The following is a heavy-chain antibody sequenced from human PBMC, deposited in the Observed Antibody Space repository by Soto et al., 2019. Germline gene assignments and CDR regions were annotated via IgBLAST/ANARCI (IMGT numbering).Heavy chain of an antibody. CDR2: VYYSGST. J-gene: IGHJ4*02. D-gene: IGHD3-22*01. V-gene: IGHV4-39*01. CDR1: GGSINNGRYY. Sequence: SETLSLTCTVSGGSINNGRYYWGWIRQPPGKGLEWIGSVYYSGSTSYSSSLKSRVTISVDTSMNQFSLNLSSVAAADTAVYYCARHNTYYYDSSTYYPDYWGPGTLVTVSS. CDR3: ARHNTYYYDSSTYYPDY.